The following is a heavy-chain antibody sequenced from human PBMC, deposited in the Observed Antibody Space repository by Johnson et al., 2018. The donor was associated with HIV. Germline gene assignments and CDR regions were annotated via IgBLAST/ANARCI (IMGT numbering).Heavy chain of an antibody. CDR1: GSTFDDYD. J-gene: IGHJ3*02. D-gene: IGHD3-22*01. CDR2: INWNGGST. Sequence: VQLVESGGDVVRPGGSLRLSCAASGSTFDDYDMTWVRQPPGKGLEWVSGINWNGGSTGYAESVKGRFTISRDNAKKSLFLEMNSLRAEDTAFYYCARATFYYDLSGYLTRPRAFDMWGQGTMVTVSS. CDR3: ARATFYYDLSGYLTRPRAFDM. V-gene: IGHV3-20*04.